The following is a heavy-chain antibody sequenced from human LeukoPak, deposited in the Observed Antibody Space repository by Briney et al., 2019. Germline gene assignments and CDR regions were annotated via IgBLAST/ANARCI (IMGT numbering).Heavy chain of an antibody. CDR1: GGSISSSSYY. CDR2: IYYSGST. CDR3: ARDSPGDFVTGTTQ. Sequence: PSETLSLTCTVSGGSISSSSYYWGWIRQPPGKGLEWIGSIYYSGSTYYNPSLKSRVTISVDTSKNQFSLKLSSVTAADTAVYYCARDSPGDFVTGTTQWGQGTLVTVSS. J-gene: IGHJ4*02. D-gene: IGHD1-20*01. V-gene: IGHV4-39*07.